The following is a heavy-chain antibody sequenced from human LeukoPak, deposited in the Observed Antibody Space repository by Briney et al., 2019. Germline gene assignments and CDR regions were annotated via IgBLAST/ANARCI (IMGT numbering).Heavy chain of an antibody. D-gene: IGHD1-1*01. CDR1: GGSISSYY. J-gene: IGHJ4*02. CDR2: IYYSGST. V-gene: IGHV4-59*01. Sequence: SETLSLTCTVSGGSISSYYWSWIRQPPGKGLEWIGYIYYSGSTNYNPSLKSRVTISVDTSKNQFSLKLSSVTAADTAVYYCARAVDNWNDVSYFDYWGQGTLVTVSS. CDR3: ARAVDNWNDVSYFDY.